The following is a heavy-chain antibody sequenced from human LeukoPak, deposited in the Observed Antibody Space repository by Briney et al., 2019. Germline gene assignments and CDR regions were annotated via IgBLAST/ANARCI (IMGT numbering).Heavy chain of an antibody. Sequence: SVKVSCKASGGTFSSYTISWVRQAPGQGLEWMGRIIPILGIANYAQKFQGRVTITADKSTRTAYMELSSLRSEDTAVYYCAREDYYDSSGYYEYVAFDIWGQGTMVTVSS. CDR2: IIPILGIA. V-gene: IGHV1-69*04. CDR3: AREDYYDSSGYYEYVAFDI. CDR1: GGTFSSYT. J-gene: IGHJ3*02. D-gene: IGHD3-22*01.